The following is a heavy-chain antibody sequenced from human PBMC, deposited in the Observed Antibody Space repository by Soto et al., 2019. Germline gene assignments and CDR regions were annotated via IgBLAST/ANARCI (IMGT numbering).Heavy chain of an antibody. D-gene: IGHD1-26*01. V-gene: IGHV4-39*01. CDR1: GGSINSGSYN. CDR2: FYYSGST. J-gene: IGHJ4*02. CDR3: ARGPYSGSYYY. Sequence: PSETLSLTCTVSGGSINSGSYNWGWVRQPPGKGLEWIGSFYYSGSTHYNPSLKSRVTISVDTSKNQFSLQLSSVTAADTAVYYCARGPYSGSYYYWGQGALVTVSS.